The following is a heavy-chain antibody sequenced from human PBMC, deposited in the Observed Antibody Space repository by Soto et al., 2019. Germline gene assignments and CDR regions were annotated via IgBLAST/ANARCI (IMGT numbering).Heavy chain of an antibody. CDR3: ARDWVVRSLFDI. J-gene: IGHJ3*02. CDR1: GGTFSSYA. Sequence: ASVKVSCKASGGTFSSYAISWVRQAPGQGLEWRGGIIPIFGTANYAQKFQGRVTITADESTSTAYMELSSLRSEDTAVYYCARDWVVRSLFDIWGQGTMVTVSS. D-gene: IGHD3-10*01. V-gene: IGHV1-69*13. CDR2: IIPIFGTA.